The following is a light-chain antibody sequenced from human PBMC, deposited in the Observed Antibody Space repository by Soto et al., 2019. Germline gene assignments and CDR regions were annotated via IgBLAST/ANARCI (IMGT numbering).Light chain of an antibody. Sequence: DIQLTQSPSSLSASVVERVTITCRASQSISSYLNWYQQKPGKAPKLLIYAASSLQSGVPSRFSGSGSGTDFTLTISSLQPEDFATYYCQQSYSTSITFGQGTRLEIK. J-gene: IGKJ5*01. CDR3: QQSYSTSIT. V-gene: IGKV1-39*01. CDR1: QSISSY. CDR2: AAS.